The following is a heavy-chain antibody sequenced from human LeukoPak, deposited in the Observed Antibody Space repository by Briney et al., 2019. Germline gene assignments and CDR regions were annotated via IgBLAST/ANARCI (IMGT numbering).Heavy chain of an antibody. CDR2: TSRSSSNI. V-gene: IGHV3-11*01. CDR3: VRDVGGDYVPQRFET. D-gene: IGHD3-10*02. CDR1: GFKFRDDY. J-gene: IGHJ5*01. Sequence: GGSLRLSCAASGFKFRDDYMSWIRQPPGKGLEWIVYTSRSSSNIWSAAPVRGRFSISRDNAKNSLFLQMDSLRVEDTAVYYCVRDVGGDYVPQRFETWGHGTLVIVSS.